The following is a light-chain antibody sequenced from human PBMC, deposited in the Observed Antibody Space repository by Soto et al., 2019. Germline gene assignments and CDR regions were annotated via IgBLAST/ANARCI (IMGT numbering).Light chain of an antibody. CDR3: ISYTSSTTLDV. V-gene: IGLV2-14*01. J-gene: IGLJ1*01. Sequence: QSVLTQPASVSGSPGQSITISCTGTSSDVGGYNYVSWYQQHPGKAPKLMIYEVSNRPSGVSNRFSGSKSGHTASLTISGLQSEDEADYFCISYTSSTTLDVFGTGTKVTVL. CDR1: SSDVGGYNY. CDR2: EVS.